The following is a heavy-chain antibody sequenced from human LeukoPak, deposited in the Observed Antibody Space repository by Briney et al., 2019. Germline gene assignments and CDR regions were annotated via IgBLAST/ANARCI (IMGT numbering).Heavy chain of an antibody. V-gene: IGHV4-4*07. CDR1: GSSISSYY. D-gene: IGHD3-22*01. CDR3: ARGGITMMVGAFDI. CDR2: IYTSGTT. Sequence: PSETLSLTCTVSGSSISSYYWSWIRQPAGKGREWIGRIYTSGTTSYNPSLKSRVTMSLDTAKNQFSLKLGSVTAADTAVYYCARGGITMMVGAFDIWGQGTMVTVSS. J-gene: IGHJ3*02.